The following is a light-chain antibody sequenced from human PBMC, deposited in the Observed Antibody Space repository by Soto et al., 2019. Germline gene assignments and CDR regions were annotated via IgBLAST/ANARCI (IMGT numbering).Light chain of an antibody. CDR1: SGHSSYA. CDR3: QTWGTGIQVV. J-gene: IGLJ2*01. CDR2: LNSDGSH. V-gene: IGLV4-69*01. Sequence: QLVLTQSTSASSSLGASVKLTCTLSSGHSSYAIAWHQQQPEKGPRYLMKLNSDGSHSKGDGIPDRFSGSSSGAERYLTISSLQSEDEADYYCQTWGTGIQVVFGGGTKVTVL.